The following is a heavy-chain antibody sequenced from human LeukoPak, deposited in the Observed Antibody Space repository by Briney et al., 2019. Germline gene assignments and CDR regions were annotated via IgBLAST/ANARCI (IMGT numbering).Heavy chain of an antibody. CDR1: GFTFSSYS. CDR2: ISSSSSYI. CDR3: ARDYLLEAGNWFDP. J-gene: IGHJ5*02. Sequence: GGSLSLSCAASGFTFSSYSMNWVRQAPGKGLESVSSISSSSSYIYYADSVKGRFTISRDNAKNSLYLQMNSLRAEDTAVYYCARDYLLEAGNWFDPWGQGTLVTVSS. V-gene: IGHV3-21*01. D-gene: IGHD6-13*01.